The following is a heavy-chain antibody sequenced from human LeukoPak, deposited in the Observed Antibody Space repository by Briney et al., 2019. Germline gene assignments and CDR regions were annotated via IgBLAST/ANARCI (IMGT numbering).Heavy chain of an antibody. CDR1: GFTFSSYA. CDR2: ISYDGSNK. Sequence: PGGSLRLSCAASGFTFSSYAMHWVRQAPGKGLEWVAVISYDGSNKYYADSVKGRFTISRDNSKNTLYLQMNSLRAEDTAVYYCARDRVRGVTSYYFDYWGQGTLVTVSS. J-gene: IGHJ4*02. D-gene: IGHD3-10*01. CDR3: ARDRVRGVTSYYFDY. V-gene: IGHV3-30-3*01.